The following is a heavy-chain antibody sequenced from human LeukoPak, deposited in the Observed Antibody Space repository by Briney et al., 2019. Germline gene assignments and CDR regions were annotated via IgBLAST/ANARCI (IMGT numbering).Heavy chain of an antibody. CDR1: GGSISSGGYS. D-gene: IGHD4-23*01. CDR2: INHSGST. CDR3: ARKVLRWYPFDY. J-gene: IGHJ4*02. Sequence: PSQTLSLTCAVSGGSISSGGYSWSWIRQPPGKGLEWIGEINHSGSTNYNPSLKSRVTISVDTSKNQFSLKLSSVTAADTAVYYCARKVLRWYPFDYWGQGTLVTVSS. V-gene: IGHV4-30-2*01.